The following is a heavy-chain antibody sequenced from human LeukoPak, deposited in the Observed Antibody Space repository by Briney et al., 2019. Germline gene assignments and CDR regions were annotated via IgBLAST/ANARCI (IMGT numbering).Heavy chain of an antibody. CDR3: ARSPHSSGWYVLGFDY. CDR2: ISSSGSTI. Sequence: GGSLRPSCAASGFTFSDYYMSWIRQAPGKGLEWVSYISSSGSTIYYADSVKGRFTISRDNAKNSLYLQMNSLRAEDTAVYYCARSPHSSGWYVLGFDYWGQGTLVTVSS. V-gene: IGHV3-11*01. J-gene: IGHJ4*02. D-gene: IGHD6-19*01. CDR1: GFTFSDYY.